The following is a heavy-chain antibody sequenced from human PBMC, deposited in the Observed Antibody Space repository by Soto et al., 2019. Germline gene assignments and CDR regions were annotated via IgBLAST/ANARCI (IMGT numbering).Heavy chain of an antibody. CDR2: IYYSGST. CDR1: GGSISSGGYY. D-gene: IGHD3-22*01. J-gene: IGHJ6*02. CDR3: ARDLGGYSSGYSYYYGMDV. Sequence: QVQLQESGPGLVKPSQTLSLTCTVSGGSISSGGYYWSWIRQHPGKGLEWIGYIYYSGSTYYNPSLKSRVTISVDTAKNQFSLKLSAVTAADTAVYYCARDLGGYSSGYSYYYGMDVWGQGTTVTVSS. V-gene: IGHV4-31*03.